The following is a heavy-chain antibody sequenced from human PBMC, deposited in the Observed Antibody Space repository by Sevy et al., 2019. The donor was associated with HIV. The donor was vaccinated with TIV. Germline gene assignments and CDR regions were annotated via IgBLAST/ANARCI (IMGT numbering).Heavy chain of an antibody. CDR3: AGDSTDSSWDDAFDI. CDR2: INAGNGNT. J-gene: IGHJ3*02. CDR1: GYTFTSYA. Sequence: ASVKVSCKASGYTFTSYAMHWVRQAPGQRLEWMGWINAGNGNTKYSQKFQGRVTITRDTSASTAYMGLSSLRSEDTAVYYCAGDSTDSSWDDAFDIWGQGTMVTVSS. V-gene: IGHV1-3*01. D-gene: IGHD6-13*01.